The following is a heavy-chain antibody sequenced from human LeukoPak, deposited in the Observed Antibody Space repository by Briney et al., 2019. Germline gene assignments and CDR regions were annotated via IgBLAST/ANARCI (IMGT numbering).Heavy chain of an antibody. D-gene: IGHD6-13*01. CDR3: AKAPRDSTSWYSGIDY. V-gene: IGHV3-23*01. CDR2: ISGSGGST. J-gene: IGHJ4*02. Sequence: GGSLRLSCAASGFTFNSYAMSWVRQAPGKGLEWVSAISGSGGSTYYADSVKGRFTISRDNSKNTLYLQMNSLRAEDTAVYYCAKAPRDSTSWYSGIDYWGQGTLVTVSS. CDR1: GFTFNSYA.